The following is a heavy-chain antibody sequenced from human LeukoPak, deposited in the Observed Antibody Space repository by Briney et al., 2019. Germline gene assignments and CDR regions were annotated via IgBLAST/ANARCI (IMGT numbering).Heavy chain of an antibody. CDR1: GGPINSYY. Sequence: SSETLSLTCTVSGGPINSYYWNWIRQPPGKGLEWIGCIYYSGSTYYNPSLKSRVSISLDTSKNQFSLKLTSVTAADTAVYYCARKRGGFPSLWGPGTMVTVSS. J-gene: IGHJ3*01. CDR2: IYYSGST. CDR3: ARKRGGFPSL. V-gene: IGHV4-59*12. D-gene: IGHD6-25*01.